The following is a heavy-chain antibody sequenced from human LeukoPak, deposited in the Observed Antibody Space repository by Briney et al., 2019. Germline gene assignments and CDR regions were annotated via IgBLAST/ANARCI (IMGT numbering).Heavy chain of an antibody. CDR3: ASDSSGPY. J-gene: IGHJ4*02. CDR2: ISYDGSNK. CDR1: GFIFSSYA. Sequence: PGGSLRLSCAASGFIFSSYAMHWVRQAPGKGLEWVAVISYDGSNKYYADSVKGRFTISRDNSKNTLYLQMNSLRAEDTAVYYCASDSSGPYWGQGTLVTVSS. V-gene: IGHV3-30-3*01. D-gene: IGHD3-22*01.